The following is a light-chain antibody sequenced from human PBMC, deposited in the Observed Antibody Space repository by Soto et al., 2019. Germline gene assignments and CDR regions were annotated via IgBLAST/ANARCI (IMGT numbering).Light chain of an antibody. Sequence: ETVLTQSPGTLSLSPRERATLSCRASQTIRSNYLAWYRQTPGQAPRLLIYGASNRATGIADRFSGSGSGTDFDLIISRLEPEDFALYYCQQYGSSPWTFGRGTKVEIK. CDR3: QQYGSSPWT. J-gene: IGKJ1*01. CDR2: GAS. CDR1: QTIRSNY. V-gene: IGKV3-20*01.